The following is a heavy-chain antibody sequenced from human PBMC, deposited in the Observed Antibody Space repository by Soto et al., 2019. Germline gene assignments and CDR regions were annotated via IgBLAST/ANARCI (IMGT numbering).Heavy chain of an antibody. CDR3: ARVSRDYHLYYFDY. CDR2: ISTTRNYT. CDR1: GFTFSDHF. D-gene: IGHD2-21*01. V-gene: IGHV3-11*06. J-gene: IGHJ4*02. Sequence: GGSLRLSCIVSGFTFSDHFMAWVRQAPGKGLEWVSDISTTRNYTKYADSVKGRFSMSRDNARNSVYLQMNRLRADDTAVYYCARVSRDYHLYYFDYWGQGALVTVSA.